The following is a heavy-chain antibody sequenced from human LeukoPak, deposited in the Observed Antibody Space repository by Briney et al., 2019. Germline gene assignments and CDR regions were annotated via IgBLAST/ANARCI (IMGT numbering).Heavy chain of an antibody. Sequence: GGSLRLSCAASGFTFSSYGMHWVRQAPGKGLEWVAFIRYDGSNKYYADSVKGRFTISRDNSKNTLYLQMNSLRAEDTAVYYCARAEVGATWDTYAFDIWGQGTMVTVSS. V-gene: IGHV3-30*02. CDR2: IRYDGSNK. D-gene: IGHD1-26*01. CDR3: ARAEVGATWDTYAFDI. J-gene: IGHJ3*02. CDR1: GFTFSSYG.